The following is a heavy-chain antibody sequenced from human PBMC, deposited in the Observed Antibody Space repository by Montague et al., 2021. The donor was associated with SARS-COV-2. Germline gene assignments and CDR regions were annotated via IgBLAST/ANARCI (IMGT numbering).Heavy chain of an antibody. Sequence: SLRLSCAASGFTFSSYEMNWVRQAPGKGLEWVSYISSSGSTIYYADSVKGRFTISRDNAKNSLYLQMNSLRAEDTAVYYCARAPAQLRFLEWLFFYYWGQGTRVIVSS. V-gene: IGHV3-48*03. CDR2: ISSSGSTI. CDR3: ARAPAQLRFLEWLFFYY. J-gene: IGHJ4*02. D-gene: IGHD3-3*01. CDR1: GFTFSSYE.